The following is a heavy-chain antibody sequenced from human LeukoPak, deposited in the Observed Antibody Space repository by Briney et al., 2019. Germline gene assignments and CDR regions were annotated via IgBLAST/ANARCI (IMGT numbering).Heavy chain of an antibody. CDR3: ARDMGTADWGIDY. CDR1: GYTFTGYY. J-gene: IGHJ4*02. V-gene: IGHV1-2*02. Sequence: ASVKVSCKASGYTFTGYYMHWVRQAPGQGLEWMGWINPNSGGTNYAQKFQGRVTMTRDTSISTAYMELSRLRSDDPAVYYCARDMGTADWGIDYWGQGTLVTVSS. CDR2: INPNSGGT. D-gene: IGHD7-27*01.